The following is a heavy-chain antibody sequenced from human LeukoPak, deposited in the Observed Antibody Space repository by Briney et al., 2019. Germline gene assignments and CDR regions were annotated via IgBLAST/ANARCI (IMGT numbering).Heavy chain of an antibody. Sequence: GGSLRLSCAASGFTVSSNYMSWVRQAPGKGLEWVSVIYSGGSTYYADSVKGRFTISRDDSKNTLYLQMNSLRAEDTAVYYCARDPIAVAGAWGQGTLVTVSS. V-gene: IGHV3-53*01. CDR1: GFTVSSNY. J-gene: IGHJ4*02. CDR3: ARDPIAVAGA. CDR2: IYSGGST. D-gene: IGHD6-19*01.